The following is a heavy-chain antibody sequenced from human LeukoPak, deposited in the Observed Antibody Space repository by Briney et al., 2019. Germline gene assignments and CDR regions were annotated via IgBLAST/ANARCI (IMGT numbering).Heavy chain of an antibody. CDR1: GFTLSSYS. CDR2: ISRSGSTI. CDR3: AREAPIRWYL. D-gene: IGHD4-23*01. J-gene: IGHJ4*02. V-gene: IGHV3-48*04. Sequence: GGSLRLSCAASGFTLSSYSVNWVRQAPGKGLEWISYISRSGSTIYYADSVKGRFTISRDNAKNSLYLQMNSLRAEDTAVYYCAREAPIRWYLWGQGTLVTVSS.